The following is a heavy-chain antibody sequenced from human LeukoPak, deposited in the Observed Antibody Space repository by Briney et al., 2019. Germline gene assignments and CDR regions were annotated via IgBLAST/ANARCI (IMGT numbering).Heavy chain of an antibody. V-gene: IGHV4-4*07. CDR3: ARGGSGRTYYYYYMDV. J-gene: IGHJ6*03. D-gene: IGHD2-15*01. CDR1: GGSISSYS. Sequence: PSETLSLTCTVSGGSISSYSWSWIRQPAGKGLECIGHIYSSGSTNYNPSLKSRVTISVDTPKNQFSLKLSSVTAADTAVYYCARGGSGRTYYYYYMDVWGKGTTVTVSS. CDR2: IYSSGST.